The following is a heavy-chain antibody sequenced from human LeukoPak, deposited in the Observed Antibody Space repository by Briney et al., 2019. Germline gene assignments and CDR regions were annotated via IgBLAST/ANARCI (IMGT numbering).Heavy chain of an antibody. Sequence: GGSLRLSCAASGFTFSRYAMSWVRQAPGKGLEWVSAISGSGGSTYYADSVKGRFTISRDNSKNTLYLQMNSLRAEDTAVYYCAKDSLMVRGERPYYFDYWGQGTLVTVSS. CDR3: AKDSLMVRGERPYYFDY. CDR1: GFTFSRYA. V-gene: IGHV3-23*01. J-gene: IGHJ4*02. CDR2: ISGSGGST. D-gene: IGHD3-10*01.